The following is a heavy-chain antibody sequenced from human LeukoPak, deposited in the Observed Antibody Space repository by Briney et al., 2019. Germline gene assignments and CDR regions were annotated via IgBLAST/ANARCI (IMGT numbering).Heavy chain of an antibody. CDR2: IYPRDGST. J-gene: IGHJ4*02. CDR1: GYTFTNNY. CDR3: ARDQEGFDY. V-gene: IGHV1-46*01. Sequence: ASVKVSCKASGYTFTNNYLHWVRQAPGQGLEWMGMIYPRDGSTSYAQNFQGRVTVTRDTSTTTVHMELRGLRSEDTAVYHCARDQEGFDYWGQGTLVTVSS.